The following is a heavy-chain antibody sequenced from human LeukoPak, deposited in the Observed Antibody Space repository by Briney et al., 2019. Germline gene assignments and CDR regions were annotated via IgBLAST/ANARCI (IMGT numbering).Heavy chain of an antibody. CDR3: AKGMEWELLIAFDY. CDR2: ISGSGGST. Sequence: PGGSLRLSCAASGFTFSSYAMSWVRQAPGKGLEWVSAISGSGGSTYYADSVKGRLTISRDNSKNTLYLQMNSLRAEDTAVYYCAKGMEWELLIAFDYWGQGTLVTVSS. CDR1: GFTFSSYA. D-gene: IGHD1-26*01. J-gene: IGHJ4*02. V-gene: IGHV3-23*01.